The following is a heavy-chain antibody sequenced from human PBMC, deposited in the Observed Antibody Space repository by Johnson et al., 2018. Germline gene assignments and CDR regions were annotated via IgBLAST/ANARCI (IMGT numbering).Heavy chain of an antibody. CDR1: GFTLSSYG. V-gene: IGHV3-33*01. CDR3: ARDHITMVRGVIRFLYYYYGMDV. Sequence: VQLVESGGGVVQPGRSLRLSCAASGFTLSSYGMHWVRQAPGKGLEWVAVIWYDGSNKYYADSVKGRFTISRDNAKNTLYRQMNSLRDEDKAVYYCARDHITMVRGVIRFLYYYYGMDVWGQGTTVTVSS. J-gene: IGHJ6*02. CDR2: IWYDGSNK. D-gene: IGHD3-10*01.